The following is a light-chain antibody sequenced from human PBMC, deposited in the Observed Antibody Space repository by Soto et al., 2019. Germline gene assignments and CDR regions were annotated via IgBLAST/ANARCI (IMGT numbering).Light chain of an antibody. J-gene: IGKJ3*01. Sequence: DIQMTQSPSSLSASLGDRVTITCRASQGISNYLAWYQQKPGRLHKLLLLGASTLHSGVPARFSGSGSGTLFTLTINGLLPEDVATYYCQEYDRAPLTFGPGTKVDFK. CDR2: GAS. CDR1: QGISNY. V-gene: IGKV1-27*01. CDR3: QEYDRAPLT.